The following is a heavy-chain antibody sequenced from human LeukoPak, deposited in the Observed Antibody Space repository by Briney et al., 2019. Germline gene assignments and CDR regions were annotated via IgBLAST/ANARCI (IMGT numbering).Heavy chain of an antibody. Sequence: SETLALTCTVSRGSVTTYSWRWIPQPSGKGLEWIGRLSGSGDTNFNPSLKNRVTMSADESKNQFSLHVRSVTAADTAVYFCARDRTLTVAFDIWGQGTVVTVSS. CDR3: ARDRTLTVAFDI. CDR1: RGSVTTYS. D-gene: IGHD1-1*01. J-gene: IGHJ3*02. CDR2: LSGSGDT. V-gene: IGHV4-4*07.